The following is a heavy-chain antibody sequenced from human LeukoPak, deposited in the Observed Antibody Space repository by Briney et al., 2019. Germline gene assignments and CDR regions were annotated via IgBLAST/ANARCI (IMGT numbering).Heavy chain of an antibody. V-gene: IGHV4-34*01. D-gene: IGHD6-19*01. CDR3: ARGLPGYSGGDDAFDF. CDR1: GGSFSGYY. J-gene: IGHJ3*01. CDR2: INHSGST. Sequence: SETLSLTCAVYGGSFSGYYWSWIRQPPGKGLEWIGEINHSGSTNYNPSLKSRVTISVDTSKNQFSMKLSSVTAADTAVYYCARGLPGYSGGDDAFDFWGQGTVVTVS.